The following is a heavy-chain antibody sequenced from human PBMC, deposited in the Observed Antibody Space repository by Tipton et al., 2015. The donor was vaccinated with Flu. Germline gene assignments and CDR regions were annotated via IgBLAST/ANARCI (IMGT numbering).Heavy chain of an antibody. J-gene: IGHJ4*02. CDR3: AKSGGFDS. D-gene: IGHD1-26*01. Sequence: GSLRLSCAASGFTFRTNGMHWVRQAPGKGLEWVAHIWSDETTEYADSVKGRFTISRDNSKDMLYLQMNSLRAEDTAVFYCAKSGGFDSWNQGALVIVSS. V-gene: IGHV3-30*02. CDR2: IWSDETTE. CDR1: GFTFRTNG.